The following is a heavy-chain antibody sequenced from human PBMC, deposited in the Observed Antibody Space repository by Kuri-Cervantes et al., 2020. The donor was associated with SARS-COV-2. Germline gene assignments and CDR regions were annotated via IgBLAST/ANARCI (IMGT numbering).Heavy chain of an antibody. Sequence: GESLKISCAASGFTLSDYYMSWIRQAPGKGLEWVSYISSSGNNMYYADSVKGRFTISRDDAKNSLHLQMNSLRAEAAAVYYCARDPGGVFLRGIMILSAHWFDTWGQGTLVTVSS. CDR2: ISSSGNNM. J-gene: IGHJ5*02. D-gene: IGHD3-9*01. CDR1: GFTLSDYY. CDR3: ARDPGGVFLRGIMILSAHWFDT. V-gene: IGHV3-11*04.